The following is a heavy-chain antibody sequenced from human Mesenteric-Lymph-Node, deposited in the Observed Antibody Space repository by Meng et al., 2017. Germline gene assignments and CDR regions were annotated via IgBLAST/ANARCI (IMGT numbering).Heavy chain of an antibody. Sequence: SSVKVSCKASGGIFNNYAISWVRQAPGQGLEGMGGIIPMFATVKYAQNFQGRVTITTDESTSTAHMELSSLRSEDTAVYYCARSDIVVVVAAMGFDYWGQGPLVTVSS. CDR2: IIPMFATV. CDR1: GGIFNNYA. V-gene: IGHV1-69*05. CDR3: ARSDIVVVVAAMGFDY. J-gene: IGHJ4*02. D-gene: IGHD2-15*01.